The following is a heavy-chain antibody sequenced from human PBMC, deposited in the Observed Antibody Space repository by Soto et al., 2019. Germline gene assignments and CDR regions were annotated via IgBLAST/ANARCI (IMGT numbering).Heavy chain of an antibody. Sequence: QVQLVQSGAEVKKPGASVRVSCKASGYTFTIYDIHWVRQATGQGLEWMGWTNPNSGDTGYAQNFQGRVTMTRNTSISTAYMELSSLRSDDTAVYYCARTPPYKAADVWGQGALVTVSS. J-gene: IGHJ4*02. D-gene: IGHD6-13*01. CDR2: TNPNSGDT. CDR1: GYTFTIYD. CDR3: ARTPPYKAADV. V-gene: IGHV1-8*01.